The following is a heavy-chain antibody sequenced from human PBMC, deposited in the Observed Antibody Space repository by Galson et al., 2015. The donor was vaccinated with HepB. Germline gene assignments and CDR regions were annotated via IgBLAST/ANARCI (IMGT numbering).Heavy chain of an antibody. CDR2: ISHDGSDE. CDR1: GFIFSNFG. Sequence: SLRLSCATSGFIFSNFGLHWVRQAPGKGLEWVALISHDGSDEYYADSVKGRFTISRDNSKNTLYLQLNSLRVDDTAVYYCAEEGSMFSYCCGMDVWGQGTTVTVSS. D-gene: IGHD2-15*01. V-gene: IGHV3-30*18. CDR3: AEEGSMFSYCCGMDV. J-gene: IGHJ6*02.